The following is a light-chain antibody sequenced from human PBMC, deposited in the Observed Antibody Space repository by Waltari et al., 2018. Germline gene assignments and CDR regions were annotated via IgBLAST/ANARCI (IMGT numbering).Light chain of an antibody. CDR3: QVWDSNSDHPNWV. Sequence: SYVLTQSPSLSVAPGQTARITCGGTNIGSKSVHWYQQKPGQVPVLVVYDDYDRPSGIPERFSGSNSGNTATLTISRVEAGDEADYYCQVWDSNSDHPNWVFGGGTKLTVL. CDR1: NIGSKS. CDR2: DDY. J-gene: IGLJ3*02. V-gene: IGLV3-21*02.